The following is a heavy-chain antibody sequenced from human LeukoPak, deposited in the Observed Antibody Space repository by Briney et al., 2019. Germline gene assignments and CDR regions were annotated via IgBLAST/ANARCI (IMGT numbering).Heavy chain of an antibody. V-gene: IGHV3-23*01. J-gene: IGHJ6*04. CDR3: AQVGGMAQDV. Sequence: GGSLRLSCAASGLTLSSYAMSWVRQAPGKGLEWVSAISGGSTSTYYADSVKGRFTISRDNSKNTLYLQMNSLRAEDTAVYYCAQVGGMAQDVWGKGTTVTVSS. D-gene: IGHD3-16*01. CDR2: ISGGSTST. CDR1: GLTLSSYA.